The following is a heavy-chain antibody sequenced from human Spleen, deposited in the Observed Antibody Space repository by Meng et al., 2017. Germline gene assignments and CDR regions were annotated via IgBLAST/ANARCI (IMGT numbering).Heavy chain of an antibody. CDR2: IYHSGTT. CDR1: GGSISSYY. V-gene: IGHV4-59*12. D-gene: IGHD4-23*01. CDR3: AREDGGNRMYYYYAMDV. J-gene: IGHJ6*02. Sequence: SETLSLTCTVSGGSISSYYWSWIRQPPGKGLEWIGNIYHSGTTHYNPSLKSRVTISVDTSKNQFSLRLSSVTAADTAVYYCAREDGGNRMYYYYAMDVWGQGTTVTVSS.